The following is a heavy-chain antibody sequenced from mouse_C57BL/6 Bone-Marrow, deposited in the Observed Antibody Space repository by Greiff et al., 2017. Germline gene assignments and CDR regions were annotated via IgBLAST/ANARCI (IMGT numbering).Heavy chain of an antibody. Sequence: QVQLQQPGAELVKPGASVKMSCKASGYTFTSYWITWVKQRPGQGLEWIGDIYPGSGSTNYNEKFKSKATLTVDPSSSTAYMQLSSLTSEDSAVYYGARHGNPYYYAMDYWGQGTSVTVSS. CDR1: GYTFTSYW. J-gene: IGHJ4*01. V-gene: IGHV1-55*01. CDR3: ARHGNPYYYAMDY. D-gene: IGHD2-1*01. CDR2: IYPGSGST.